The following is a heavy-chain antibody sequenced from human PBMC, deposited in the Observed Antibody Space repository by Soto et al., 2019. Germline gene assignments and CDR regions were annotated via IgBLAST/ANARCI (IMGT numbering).Heavy chain of an antibody. CDR2: INHSGST. J-gene: IGHJ5*02. CDR3: ARGYSSSWYRARGNWFDP. D-gene: IGHD6-13*01. CDR1: GGSFSGYY. V-gene: IGHV4-34*01. Sequence: ETLSLTCAVYGGSFSGYYWSWIRQPPGKGLEWIGEINHSGSTNYNPSLKSRVTISVDTSKNQFSLKLSSVTAADTAVYYCARGYSSSWYRARGNWFDPWGQGTLVTVSS.